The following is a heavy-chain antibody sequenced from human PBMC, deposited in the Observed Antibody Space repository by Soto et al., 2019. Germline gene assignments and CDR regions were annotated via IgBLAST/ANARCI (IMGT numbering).Heavy chain of an antibody. V-gene: IGHV4-59*01. D-gene: IGHD6-19*01. CDR2: ISFSGAT. CDR1: GVSITSYF. Sequence: PSETLSLTCTVSGVSITSYFWSWIRQTPGKGLDWIGSISFSGATYSNPSLKGRAALSVDTSENHLSLTLNSVTSADSAVYYCARARIAVEDYFDYWGQGTLVTVSS. CDR3: ARARIAVEDYFDY. J-gene: IGHJ4*02.